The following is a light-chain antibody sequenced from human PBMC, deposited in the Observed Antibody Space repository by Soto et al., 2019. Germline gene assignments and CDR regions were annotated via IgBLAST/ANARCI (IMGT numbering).Light chain of an antibody. J-gene: IGLJ2*01. Sequence: SYELTQPPSVSVAPGQTARITCGGNYIGSKTVHWHQQKPGQAPVLVVYDDSDRPSGIPERFSGSNSGNTATLTISRVEAGDEADYYCQVWDSSSDHVVFGGGTQLTVL. V-gene: IGLV3-21*02. CDR3: QVWDSSSDHVV. CDR2: DDS. CDR1: YIGSKT.